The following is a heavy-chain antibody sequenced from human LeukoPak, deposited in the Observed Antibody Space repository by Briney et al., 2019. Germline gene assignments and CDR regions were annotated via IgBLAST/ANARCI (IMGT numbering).Heavy chain of an antibody. V-gene: IGHV1-2*04. CDR2: INPNSGGT. CDR1: GYPFTGYF. D-gene: IGHD3-9*01. CDR3: ARSPLRYFEYGYYYGLDV. Sequence: ASVKVSCKASGYPFTGYFIHWVRQAPGLGLEWMGWINPNSGGTNYAQKFQGWVTMTRDTSINTAYMELSSLKSDDTAVYYCARSPLRYFEYGYYYGLDVWGQGTTVTVSS. J-gene: IGHJ6*02.